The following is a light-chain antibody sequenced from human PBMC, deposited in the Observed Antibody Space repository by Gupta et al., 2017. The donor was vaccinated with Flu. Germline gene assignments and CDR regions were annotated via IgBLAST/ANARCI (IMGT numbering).Light chain of an antibody. Sequence: VTLGQPASISCRPSRGLVQSDGNTYLKWFHQRPGQSPRRLIYKVSNRDSGVPDRISGSGSGTDFTLEISGVEAEDVGIYYCMQGVHWPYTFGQGTKLEIK. CDR2: KVS. CDR3: MQGVHWPYT. J-gene: IGKJ2*01. V-gene: IGKV2-30*02. CDR1: RGLVQSDGNTY.